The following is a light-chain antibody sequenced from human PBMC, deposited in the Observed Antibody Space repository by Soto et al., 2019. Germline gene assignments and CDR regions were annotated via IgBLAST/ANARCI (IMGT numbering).Light chain of an antibody. CDR1: SSDVGGSNY. V-gene: IGLV2-11*01. CDR2: DVT. J-gene: IGLJ2*01. CDR3: CSYAGSYTLI. Sequence: QSVLTQPRSVSGSPGQSVTISCTGTSSDVGGSNYVSWHQHHPGKAPKLMIYDVTKRPSGVPGRFSGSKSGNAASLTISGLQAEDEADYYCCSYAGSYTLIFGGGTKLTVL.